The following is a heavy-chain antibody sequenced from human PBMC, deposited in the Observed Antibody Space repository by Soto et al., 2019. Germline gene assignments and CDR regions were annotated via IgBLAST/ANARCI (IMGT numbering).Heavy chain of an antibody. Sequence: ASVKVSCKASGNTLSSYAFTWLRQAPGKGFELMGTIIPILRTTEYEQKFQGRVTITADESTTTVYMELSGLTSGDTGIYFCARGYQPILLFDFWGQGTLGTVSP. D-gene: IGHD2-15*01. CDR2: IIPILRTT. V-gene: IGHV1-69*11. J-gene: IGHJ4*02. CDR1: GNTLSSYA. CDR3: ARGYQPILLFDF.